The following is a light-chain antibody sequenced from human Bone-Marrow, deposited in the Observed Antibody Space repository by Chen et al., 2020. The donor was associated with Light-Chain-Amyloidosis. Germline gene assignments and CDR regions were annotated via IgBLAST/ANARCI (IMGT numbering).Light chain of an antibody. CDR3: QVWDRSSDRPV. CDR2: DDI. CDR1: NIGSTS. Sequence: SYVLTQPSSVSVAPGQTATIACGGNNIGSTSVHWYQQPPGQAPLLVVYDDIDRPSGIPERLSGSNSGNEATLTISRVEAGDEADYYCQVWDRSSDRPVFGGGTKLTVL. J-gene: IGLJ3*02. V-gene: IGLV3-21*02.